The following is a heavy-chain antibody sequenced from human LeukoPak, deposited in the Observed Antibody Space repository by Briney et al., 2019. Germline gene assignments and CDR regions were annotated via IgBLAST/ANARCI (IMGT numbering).Heavy chain of an antibody. V-gene: IGHV2-70*11. Sequence: SGPALVKPTQTLTLTCTFSGFSLSTSGMCVSWIRQPPGKALEWLARIDWDDDKYYSTSLKTRLTISKDTSKNQVVLTMTNMDPVDTATYYCALTDRYSGSYTPLRYWGQGTLVTVSS. CDR1: GFSLSTSGMC. J-gene: IGHJ4*02. CDR3: ALTDRYSGSYTPLRY. D-gene: IGHD1-26*01. CDR2: IDWDDDK.